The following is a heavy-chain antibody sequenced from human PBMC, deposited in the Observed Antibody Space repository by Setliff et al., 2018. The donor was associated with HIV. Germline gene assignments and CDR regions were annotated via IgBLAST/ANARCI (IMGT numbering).Heavy chain of an antibody. CDR1: GFPFNNAW. Sequence: GGSLRLSCVASGFPFNNAWMSWVRQAPGQGLEWIGRIRSKSDDGAIHYAAPVKGRFTMSRDDSKTTVYLQMNSLKTEDTALYYCTTGAFQGGEFWSGYYTAYFDYWGQGTLVTVSS. J-gene: IGHJ4*02. V-gene: IGHV3-15*01. CDR2: IRSKSDDGAI. D-gene: IGHD3-3*01. CDR3: TTGAFQGGEFWSGYYTAYFDY.